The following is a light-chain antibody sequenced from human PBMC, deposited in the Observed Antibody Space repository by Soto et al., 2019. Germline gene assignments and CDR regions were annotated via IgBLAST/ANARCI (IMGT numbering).Light chain of an antibody. CDR3: HQSYSNPRT. CDR2: AAC. J-gene: IGKJ1*01. V-gene: IGKV1-39*01. Sequence: DIQMTQSPSSLSASVGDRVTITFPSSQTMSNYLNWYQQQPGKAPKLLIYAACSLQRGVPSRFSGSGSETDFTLTISSLQPEDFATYYCHQSYSNPRTFGQGTKVDIK. CDR1: QTMSNY.